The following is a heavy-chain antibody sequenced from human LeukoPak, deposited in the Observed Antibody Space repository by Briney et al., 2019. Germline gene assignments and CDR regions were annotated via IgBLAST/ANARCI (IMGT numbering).Heavy chain of an antibody. J-gene: IGHJ5*02. CDR1: GGSFSGYY. Sequence: SETLSLTCAVYGGSFSGYYWSWIRQPPGEGLEWIGEINHSGSTNYNPSLKSRVTISVDTSKNQFSLKLSSVTAADTAVYYCARGRAVPAAIRMGWFDPWGQGTLVTVSS. V-gene: IGHV4-34*01. D-gene: IGHD2-2*02. CDR2: INHSGST. CDR3: ARGRAVPAAIRMGWFDP.